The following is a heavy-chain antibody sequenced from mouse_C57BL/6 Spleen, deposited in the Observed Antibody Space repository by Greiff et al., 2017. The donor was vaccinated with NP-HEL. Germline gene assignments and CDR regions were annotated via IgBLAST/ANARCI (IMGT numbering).Heavy chain of an antibody. V-gene: IGHV5-4*01. Sequence: EVHLVESGGGLVKPGGSLKLSCAASGFTFSSYAMSWVRQTPEKRLEWVATISDGGSYTYYPDNVKGRFTISRDNAKNNLYLQMSHLKSEDTAMYYCARDGGEDYWGQGTTLTVSS. CDR3: ARDGGEDY. CDR1: GFTFSSYA. CDR2: ISDGGSYT. J-gene: IGHJ2*01.